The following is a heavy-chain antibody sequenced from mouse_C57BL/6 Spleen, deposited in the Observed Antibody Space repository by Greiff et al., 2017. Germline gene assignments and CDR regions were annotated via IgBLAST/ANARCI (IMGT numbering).Heavy chain of an antibody. D-gene: IGHD2-2*01. Sequence: VQLQQPGAELVKPGASVKLSCKASGYTFTSYWMQWVKQRPGQGLEWIGEIDPSDSYTNYNQKFKGKATLTVDTSSSTAYMQRSSLTSEDSAVYYCARRGYDGTGFDYWGQGTTLTVSS. J-gene: IGHJ2*01. CDR1: GYTFTSYW. V-gene: IGHV1-50*01. CDR2: IDPSDSYT. CDR3: ARRGYDGTGFDY.